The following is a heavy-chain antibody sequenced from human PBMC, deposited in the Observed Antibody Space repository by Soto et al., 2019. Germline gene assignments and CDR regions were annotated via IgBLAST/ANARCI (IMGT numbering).Heavy chain of an antibody. CDR1: GGSISSGDYY. CDR3: ARDDPPLGFDY. J-gene: IGHJ4*02. Sequence: QVQLQESGPGLVKPSQTLSLTCTVSGGSISSGDYYWSWIRQPPGKGLEWIGYIYYSGSTYYNPSLKSXXTXSXDTSKNQFSLKLSSVTAADTAVYYCARDDPPLGFDYWGQGTLVTVSS. V-gene: IGHV4-30-4*01. CDR2: IYYSGST. D-gene: IGHD3-10*01.